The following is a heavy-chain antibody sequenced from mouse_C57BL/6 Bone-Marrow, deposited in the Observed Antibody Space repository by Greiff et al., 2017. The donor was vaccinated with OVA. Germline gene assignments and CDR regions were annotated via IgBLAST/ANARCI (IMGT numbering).Heavy chain of an antibody. V-gene: IGHV14-3*01. CDR2: IDPATGNT. CDR1: GFNIKNTY. J-gene: IGHJ2*01. CDR3: AYNCCFDY. D-gene: IGHD1-3*01. Sequence: VQLQQSVAELVRPGASVKLSCTASGFNIKNTYMHWVKQRPEQGLEWIGRIDPATGNTKSAPQFQGTATITADTSSNTSYLHLSSLSSEDTSIYSCAYNCCFDYWGQGTTLTVSS.